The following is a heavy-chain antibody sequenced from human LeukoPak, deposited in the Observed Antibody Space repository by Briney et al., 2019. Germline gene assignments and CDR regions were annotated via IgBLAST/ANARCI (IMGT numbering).Heavy chain of an antibody. V-gene: IGHV3-23*01. Sequence: PGGSLRLSSAASGFTFSSYAMNWVRQAPGKGLEWVSAISGSGGSTYYADSVKGRFTISRDNSKNTLYLQMNSLRAEDTAVYYCAKRAITGTTSKGDFDYWGQGTLVTVSS. CDR2: ISGSGGST. CDR3: AKRAITGTTSKGDFDY. J-gene: IGHJ4*02. D-gene: IGHD1-7*01. CDR1: GFTFSSYA.